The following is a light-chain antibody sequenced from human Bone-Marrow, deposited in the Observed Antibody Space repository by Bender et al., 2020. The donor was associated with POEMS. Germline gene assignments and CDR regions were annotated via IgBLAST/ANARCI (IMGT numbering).Light chain of an antibody. Sequence: QSALTQPRSVSGSPGQSVTISCTGTSSDVGDYDYVSWFQQDPGKAPKLMIYDVTKRPSGVPDRFSGSKSGNTASLTISGLQADDEAEYYCCSYAGSYTLVFGGGTKLTVL. J-gene: IGLJ3*02. CDR3: CSYAGSYTLV. CDR1: SSDVGDYDY. V-gene: IGLV2-11*01. CDR2: DVT.